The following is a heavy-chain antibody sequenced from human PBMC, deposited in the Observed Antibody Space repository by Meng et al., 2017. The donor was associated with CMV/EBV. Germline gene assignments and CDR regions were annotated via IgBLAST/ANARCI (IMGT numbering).Heavy chain of an antibody. J-gene: IGHJ5*02. CDR3: YMELSRLRSDNTAVYYCARDGGVVVPAAIALVNWFDP. CDR2: IYYSGST. CDR1: GGSVSSGSYY. Sequence: GSLRLSCTVSGGSVSSGSYYWSWIRQPPGKGLEWIGYIYYSGSTNYNPSLKSRVTISVDTSKNQFSLKLSSVTAADTSISTAYMELSRLRSDNTAVYYCARDGGVVVPAAIALVNWFDPWGQGTLVTVSS. D-gene: IGHD2-2*02. V-gene: IGHV4-61*01.